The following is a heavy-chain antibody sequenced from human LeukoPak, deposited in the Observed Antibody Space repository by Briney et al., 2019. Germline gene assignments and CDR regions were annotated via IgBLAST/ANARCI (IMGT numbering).Heavy chain of an antibody. D-gene: IGHD4-17*01. J-gene: IGHJ6*02. V-gene: IGHV3-30*18. CDR2: ISYDGSNK. CDR1: GFTFSSYG. CDR3: AKDRSHDYGDYSSGMDV. Sequence: GGSLRLSCAASGFTFSSYGMHWVRQAPGKGLEWVAVISYDGSNKYYADSVKGRFTISRDNSKNTLYLQMNSLRAEDTAVYYCAKDRSHDYGDYSSGMDVWGQGTTVTVSS.